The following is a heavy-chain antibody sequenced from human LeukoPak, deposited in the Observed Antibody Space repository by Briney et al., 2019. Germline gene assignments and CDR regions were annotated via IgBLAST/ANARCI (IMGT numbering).Heavy chain of an antibody. CDR3: TRGSYGDYEY. D-gene: IGHD4-17*01. Sequence: PGGSLRLSCAASGFTFSSYAMHWVRQAPGKGLEWVAVISYDGSNKYYADSVKGRFTISRDNSKNTPYLQMNSLRAEDTAVYYCTRGSYGDYEYWGQGTLVTVSS. CDR1: GFTFSSYA. CDR2: ISYDGSNK. V-gene: IGHV3-30-3*01. J-gene: IGHJ4*02.